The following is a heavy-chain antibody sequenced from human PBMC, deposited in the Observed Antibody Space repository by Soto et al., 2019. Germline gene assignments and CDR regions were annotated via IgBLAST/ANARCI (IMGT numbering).Heavy chain of an antibody. J-gene: IGHJ4*01. V-gene: IGHV3-21*06. CDR1: GFTLRTYT. Sequence: GGSLRLSCAASGFTLRTYTMNWVRQAPGKGLEWVSSISISSSDRYYADSVRGRFTISRDNAKNALYLQMNSLRADDTAVYFCVRGMNPLFGGQGSLVTVSS. CDR2: ISISSSDR. CDR3: VRGMNPLF.